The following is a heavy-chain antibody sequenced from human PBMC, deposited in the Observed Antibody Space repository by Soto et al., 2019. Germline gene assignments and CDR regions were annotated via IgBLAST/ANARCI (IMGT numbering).Heavy chain of an antibody. Sequence: LSLTCTVSGRSMSGYYWSWIRQPAGERLEWIGRIYTSGTTDFNPSLKGRVTMSVDTSKNQFSLKLTSVTAADTALYYCAREDYYDTGYYVVWGQGTQVTVSS. D-gene: IGHD3-9*01. CDR1: GRSMSGYY. V-gene: IGHV4-4*07. CDR2: IYTSGTT. CDR3: AREDYYDTGYYVV. J-gene: IGHJ4*02.